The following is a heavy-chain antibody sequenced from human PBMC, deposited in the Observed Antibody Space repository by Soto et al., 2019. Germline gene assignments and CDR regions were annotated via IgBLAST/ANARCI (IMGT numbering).Heavy chain of an antibody. CDR2: INPSGGST. V-gene: IGHV1-46*01. Sequence: QVQLVQSGAEVKKPGASVKVSCKASGYTFTSYYMHWVRQAPGQGLEWMGIINPSGGSTSYAQKSQGGVTMTGDTCTSTVYMELSSLRSEDTAVYYCARGGVVTAARAFDIWGQGTMVTVSS. D-gene: IGHD2-21*02. CDR3: ARGGVVTAARAFDI. J-gene: IGHJ3*02. CDR1: GYTFTSYY.